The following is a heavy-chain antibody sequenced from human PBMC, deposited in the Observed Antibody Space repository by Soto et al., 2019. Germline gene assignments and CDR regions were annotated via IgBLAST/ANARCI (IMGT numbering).Heavy chain of an antibody. D-gene: IGHD4-4*01. CDR2: ISAYNGNT. J-gene: IGHJ6*03. Sequence: GASVKVSCKASGYTFTSYGISWVRQAPGQGLEWMGWISAYNGNTNYAQKLQGRVTMTTDTSTSTAYMELRSLRSDDTAVYYCARDQGLRPTVTFYYYYYYMDVWGKGTTVTVSS. CDR1: GYTFTSYG. CDR3: ARDQGLRPTVTFYYYYYYMDV. V-gene: IGHV1-18*01.